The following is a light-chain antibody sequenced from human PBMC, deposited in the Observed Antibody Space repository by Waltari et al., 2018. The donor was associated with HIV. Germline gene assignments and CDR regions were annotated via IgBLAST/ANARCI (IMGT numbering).Light chain of an antibody. CDR3: QQRSNWPR. CDR1: QSISKY. J-gene: IGKJ1*01. Sequence: EIILTQSPVTLSLSPGERATLSCRASQSISKYLAWYQQKPGQAPRLLLYDASNRATGIPVRFSGSGSGTDFTLTISSLEPEDSALYYCQQRSNWPRFGQGTRVEI. V-gene: IGKV3-11*01. CDR2: DAS.